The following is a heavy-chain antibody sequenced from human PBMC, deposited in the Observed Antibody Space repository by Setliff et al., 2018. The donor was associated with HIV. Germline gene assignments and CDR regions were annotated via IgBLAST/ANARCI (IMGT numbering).Heavy chain of an antibody. D-gene: IGHD2-15*01. CDR1: NVSINSYY. CDR3: ARDPYCSGDGCFRYYQH. J-gene: IGHJ1*01. V-gene: IGHV4-4*07. Sequence: ASETLSLTCTVSNVSINSYYWSWIRQPAGRALEWIGRISSSGSTNYNPSLKSRVKMSIDTSKNQFSLKLSSVTAADTAVYFCARDPYCSGDGCFRYYQHWGRGTLVTVS. CDR2: ISSSGST.